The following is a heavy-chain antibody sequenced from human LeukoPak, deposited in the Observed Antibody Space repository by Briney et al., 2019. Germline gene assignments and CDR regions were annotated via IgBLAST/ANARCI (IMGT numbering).Heavy chain of an antibody. V-gene: IGHV3-7*01. J-gene: IGHJ4*02. CDR1: GFGFSNYW. Sequence: GGSLRLSCAASGFGFSNYWMSWVRQAPGKGLEWVAYIKVDGTDKYYLDSVEGRFTISRDNAKNSLYLQMDRLRAEDTAVHYCTTIGGLGTDDYWGQGTLVTVSS. CDR2: IKVDGTDK. D-gene: IGHD7-27*01. CDR3: TTIGGLGTDDY.